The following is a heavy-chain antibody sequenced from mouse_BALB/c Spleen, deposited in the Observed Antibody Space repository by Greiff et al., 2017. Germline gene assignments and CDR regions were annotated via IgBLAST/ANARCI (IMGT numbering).Heavy chain of an antibody. CDR2: INPSSGYT. CDR1: GYTFTSYT. J-gene: IGHJ3*01. CDR3: AIEGYYGYDDPAWFAY. V-gene: IGHV1-4*01. D-gene: IGHD2-2*01. Sequence: QVQLQQSGAELARPGASVKMSCKASGYTFTSYTMHWVKQRPGQGLAWIGYINPSSGYTNYNQKFKDKATLTADKSSSTAYMQLSSLTSEDSAVYYCAIEGYYGYDDPAWFAYWGQGTLVTVSA.